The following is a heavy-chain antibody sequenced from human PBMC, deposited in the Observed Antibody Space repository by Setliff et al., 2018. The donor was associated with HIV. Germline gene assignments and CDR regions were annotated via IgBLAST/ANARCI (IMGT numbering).Heavy chain of an antibody. CDR2: ITSSSDTT. J-gene: IGHJ4*02. D-gene: IGHD6-19*01. CDR1: GFTFSNYP. V-gene: IGHV3-48*01. CDR3: ARSMSGWSVDY. Sequence: GGSLRLSCVASGFTFSNYPMKWIRQAPGKGLECVSYITSSSDTTYYGDSVQGRFTTSRDNAKNSLYLQMNSLRADDTAVYYCARSMSGWSVDYWGQGIQVTVSS.